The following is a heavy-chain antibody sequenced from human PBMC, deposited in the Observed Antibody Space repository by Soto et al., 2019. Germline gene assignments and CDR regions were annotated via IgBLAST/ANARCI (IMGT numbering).Heavy chain of an antibody. Sequence: QVHLVQSGAEVKKPGASVKVSCKASGYTFSNYGISWVRQAPGQGPEWMGWISGYNGNTNYAQSLQGRVTMTTDTSTSTAYMELRSLRSDDTAIYYCARGGSSWSAEYYQHWGQGTLLIVSS. CDR2: ISGYNGNT. CDR1: GYTFSNYG. CDR3: ARGGSSWSAEYYQH. V-gene: IGHV1-18*01. J-gene: IGHJ1*01. D-gene: IGHD6-13*01.